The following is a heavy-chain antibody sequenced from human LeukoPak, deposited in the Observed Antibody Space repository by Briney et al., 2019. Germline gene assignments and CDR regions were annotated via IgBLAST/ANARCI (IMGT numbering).Heavy chain of an antibody. CDR2: IRSKANSYAT. CDR1: GFTFSGSA. V-gene: IGHV3-73*01. J-gene: IGHJ3*02. D-gene: IGHD6-19*01. CDR3: ISSGWYFAFDI. Sequence: GGSLRLSCTASGFTFSGSAMHWVRQASGKGLEWVGRIRSKANSYATAYAASVKGRFTISRDDSKNTAYLQMNSLKTEDTAVYYCISSGWYFAFDIWGQGTMVTVSS.